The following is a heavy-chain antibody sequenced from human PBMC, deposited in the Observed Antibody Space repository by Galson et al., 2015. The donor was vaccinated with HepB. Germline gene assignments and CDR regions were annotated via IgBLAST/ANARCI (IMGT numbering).Heavy chain of an antibody. V-gene: IGHV1-3*01. CDR2: INAGNGNT. CDR3: ARVEMATINRWFDP. Sequence: SVKVSCKASGYTFTSYAMHWVRQAPGQRLEWMGWINAGNGNTKYSQKFQGRVTITRDTSASTAYMELSSLRSEDTAVYYCARVEMATINRWFDPWGQGTLVTVSS. CDR1: GYTFTSYA. D-gene: IGHD5-24*01. J-gene: IGHJ5*02.